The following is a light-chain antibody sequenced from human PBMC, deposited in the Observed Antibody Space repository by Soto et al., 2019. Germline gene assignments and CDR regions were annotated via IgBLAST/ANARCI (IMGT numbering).Light chain of an antibody. CDR2: DAS. CDR1: QSISTW. V-gene: IGKV1-5*01. J-gene: IGKJ3*01. CDR3: QQYNSFLFT. Sequence: DIQMTQSPSTLSASVGDRVTITCRASQSISTWLAWYQQKPGKAPKVLIYDASILKSGVPSRFSGSGSGTEFTLTISSLQPDDFATYYCQQYNSFLFTFGPGTKVDIK.